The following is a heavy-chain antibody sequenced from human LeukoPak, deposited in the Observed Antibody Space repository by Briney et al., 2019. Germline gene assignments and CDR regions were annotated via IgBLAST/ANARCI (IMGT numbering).Heavy chain of an antibody. J-gene: IGHJ6*03. Sequence: SQTLSLTCTVSGGSVSSGGYYWSWIRQHPGKGLEWIGYIYYSGNTYYNPSLESRLTISLDTSTNQFSLKLGTVTAADTAVYYCATTGYYYYVDVWGKGTTVTVSS. CDR1: GGSVSSGGYY. CDR2: IYYSGNT. CDR3: ATTGYYYYVDV. D-gene: IGHD2-8*02. V-gene: IGHV4-31*03.